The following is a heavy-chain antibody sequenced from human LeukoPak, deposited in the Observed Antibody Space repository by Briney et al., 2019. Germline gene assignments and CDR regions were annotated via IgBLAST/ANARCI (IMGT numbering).Heavy chain of an antibody. CDR2: IIPIFGTA. Sequence: EASVKVSCKASGGTFSSYAISWVRQAPGQGLEWMGGIIPIFGTANYAQKFQGRVTITADESTSTAYMELSSLRSEDTAVYYCARVEGYSYGIDYWGQGPLVPVSS. J-gene: IGHJ4*02. V-gene: IGHV1-69*01. CDR1: GGTFSSYA. CDR3: ARVEGYSYGIDY. D-gene: IGHD5-18*01.